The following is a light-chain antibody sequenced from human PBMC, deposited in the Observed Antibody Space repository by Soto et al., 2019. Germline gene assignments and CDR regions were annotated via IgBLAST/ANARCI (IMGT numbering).Light chain of an antibody. CDR2: RNN. J-gene: IGLJ3*02. CDR3: AAWDDSLSGPWV. Sequence: QSVLTQPPSASGTPGQRVTISCSGSSSNIGSNYVYWYQQLPGTAPKLLIYRNNQRPSGVPDRFSVSNSGTSASLAISGLRSEDEADYYCAAWDDSLSGPWVFGGGTQLTVL. V-gene: IGLV1-47*01. CDR1: SSNIGSNY.